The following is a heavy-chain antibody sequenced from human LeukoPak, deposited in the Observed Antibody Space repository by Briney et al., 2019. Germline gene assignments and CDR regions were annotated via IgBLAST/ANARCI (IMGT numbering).Heavy chain of an antibody. CDR2: INHSGST. D-gene: IGHD3-22*01. CDR3: ARGTYYYDSSGYYYVWYFDL. CDR1: GGSFSGYY. J-gene: IGHJ2*01. Sequence: SETLSLTCAVYGGSFSGYYWSWIRQPPGKGLEWIGEINHSGSTNYNPSLKSRVTISVDTSKNQFSLKLSSVTAADTAVYYCARGTYYYDSSGYYYVWYFDLWGRGTLVTVSS. V-gene: IGHV4-34*01.